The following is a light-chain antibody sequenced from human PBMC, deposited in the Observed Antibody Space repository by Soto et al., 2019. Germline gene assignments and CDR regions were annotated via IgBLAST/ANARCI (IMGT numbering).Light chain of an antibody. J-gene: IGKJ1*01. CDR1: QSVSSNY. Sequence: EIVLTQSPGTLSLSPGERATLSCRASQSVSSNYLAWYQQKPGQAPRLLIFGASIRATGIPDRFSGSGSGTEFTLTIRSLQPDDFATYYCKHYNSYSPTFGQGTKVDIK. V-gene: IGKV3-20*01. CDR3: KHYNSYSPT. CDR2: GAS.